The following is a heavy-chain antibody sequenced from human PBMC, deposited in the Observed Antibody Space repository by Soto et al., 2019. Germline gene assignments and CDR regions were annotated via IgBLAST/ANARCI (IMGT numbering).Heavy chain of an antibody. D-gene: IGHD4-4*01. CDR2: INHAGST. J-gene: IGHJ3*02. CDR3: ARDSTRRGACDI. Sequence: SETLSLTCAVYSGSFSVYYWNWIRQSPGKGLEWIGEINHAGSTNYNPSLKSRVTISVDTSKNQFSLKLSSVTAADTAVYFCARDSTRRGACDIWGQGTMVTVSS. CDR1: SGSFSVYY. V-gene: IGHV4-34*01.